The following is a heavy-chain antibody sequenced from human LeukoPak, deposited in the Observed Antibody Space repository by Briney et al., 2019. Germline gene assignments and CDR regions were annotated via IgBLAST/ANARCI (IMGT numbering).Heavy chain of an antibody. D-gene: IGHD3-3*01. V-gene: IGHV3-21*01. CDR3: TRDANDFSPRYYFGY. Sequence: PGGSLRLSCAASGFTFSSYNMNWVRQAPGKGLEWVSSINTNSDYIYYADSVKGRFTISRDNAKNSLYLQMNSLRPEDTAVYYCTRDANDFSPRYYFGYWGQGTLVTVSS. J-gene: IGHJ4*02. CDR1: GFTFSSYN. CDR2: INTNSDYI.